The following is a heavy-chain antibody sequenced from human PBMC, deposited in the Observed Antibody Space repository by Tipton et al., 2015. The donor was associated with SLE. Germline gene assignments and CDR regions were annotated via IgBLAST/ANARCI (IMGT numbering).Heavy chain of an antibody. Sequence: TLSLTCAVSGYSISSGYYWGWIRQPPGKGLEWIGSIYYSGTTNYNPSLKSRVTISVDTSKNQFSLKLSSVTAADTAVYYCARVGEYIGPWSQGTLVTVSS. CDR2: IYYSGTT. V-gene: IGHV4-38-2*01. J-gene: IGHJ5*02. D-gene: IGHD1-26*01. CDR3: ARVGEYIGP. CDR1: GYSISSGYY.